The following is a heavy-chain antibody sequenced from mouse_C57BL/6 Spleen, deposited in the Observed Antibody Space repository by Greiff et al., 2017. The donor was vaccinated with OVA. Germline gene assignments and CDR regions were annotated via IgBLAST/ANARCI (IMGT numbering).Heavy chain of an antibody. Sequence: EVQLQQSGTVLARPGASVKMSCKTSGYTFTSYWMHWVKQRPGQGLEWIGAIYPGNSDTSYNQKFKGKAKLTAVTSASAAYMELSSLTNEDSAVYYCTRERYGSSHFDYWGQGTTLTVSS. D-gene: IGHD1-1*01. CDR2: IYPGNSDT. CDR3: TRERYGSSHFDY. J-gene: IGHJ2*01. CDR1: GYTFTSYW. V-gene: IGHV1-5*01.